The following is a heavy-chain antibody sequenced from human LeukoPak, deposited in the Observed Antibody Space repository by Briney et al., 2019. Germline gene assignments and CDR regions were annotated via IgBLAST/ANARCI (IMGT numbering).Heavy chain of an antibody. D-gene: IGHD3-16*01. V-gene: IGHV3-30*18. CDR3: AKDIRCMDLDYRMGV. CDR2: ITYDASNK. CDR1: GLTFSTYG. Sequence: PGRSLRPSCAASGLTFSTYGTQCVRQAPGKGLEWVAAITYDASNKNSPDSVKGRFTMSRPRSKTTLYLQLKRLRAETTTVYYCAKDIRCMDLDYRMGVWGQGTT. J-gene: IGHJ6*02.